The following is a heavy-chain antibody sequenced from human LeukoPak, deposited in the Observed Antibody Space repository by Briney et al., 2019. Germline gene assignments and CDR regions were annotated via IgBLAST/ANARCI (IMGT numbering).Heavy chain of an antibody. D-gene: IGHD6-19*01. CDR3: ARVQRGIAVALDY. CDR2: ISSSSSTI. Sequence: GGSLRLSCAASGFTFSDHYMNWVRQAPGKGLEWVSYISSSSSTIYYADSVKGRFTSSRDNAKNSLYLQMNSLRAEDTAVYYCARVQRGIAVALDYWGQGTLATVSS. V-gene: IGHV3-48*01. CDR1: GFTFSDHY. J-gene: IGHJ4*02.